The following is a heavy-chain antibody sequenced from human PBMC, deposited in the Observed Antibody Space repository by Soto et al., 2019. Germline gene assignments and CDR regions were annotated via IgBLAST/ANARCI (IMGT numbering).Heavy chain of an antibody. V-gene: IGHV3-23*01. CDR1: GFTFSSYA. CDR3: AKLTKTMANEDGAFDI. Sequence: GGSLRLSCAASGFTFSSYAMIRVLQAPGKGLEWVSAISGSGGSTYYADSVKGRFTISRDNSKNTLYLQMNSLRAEDTAVYYCAKLTKTMANEDGAFDIWGQGTMVTVSS. CDR2: ISGSGGST. J-gene: IGHJ3*02. D-gene: IGHD3-10*01.